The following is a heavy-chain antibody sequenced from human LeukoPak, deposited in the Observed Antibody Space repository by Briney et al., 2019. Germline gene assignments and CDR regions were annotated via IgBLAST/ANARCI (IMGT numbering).Heavy chain of an antibody. CDR1: GGTFSSYA. CDR3: ARTNWNYGAFDI. J-gene: IGHJ3*02. Sequence: SVKVSCKASGGTFSSYAISWVRQAPGQGLEWMGGIIPIFGTANYAQKFQGRVTITADESTSTAYMELSSLRSEDTAVYYCARTNWNYGAFDIWGQGTMVTVSS. CDR2: IIPIFGTA. D-gene: IGHD1-7*01. V-gene: IGHV1-69*13.